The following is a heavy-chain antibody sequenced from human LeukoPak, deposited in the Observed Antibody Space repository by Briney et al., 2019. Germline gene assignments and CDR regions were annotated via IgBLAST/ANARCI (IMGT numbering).Heavy chain of an antibody. V-gene: IGHV4-59*01. D-gene: IGHD1-26*01. J-gene: IGHJ5*02. Sequence: PSETLSLTCTVSGGSISSYYWSWIRQPPGKGLEWIGYIYYSGRTNYNPSIKSRVTISVDTSKNQFSLKLSSVTAADTAVYYCARGASGSYFWFDPWGQGTLVTVSS. CDR2: IYYSGRT. CDR1: GGSISSYY. CDR3: ARGASGSYFWFDP.